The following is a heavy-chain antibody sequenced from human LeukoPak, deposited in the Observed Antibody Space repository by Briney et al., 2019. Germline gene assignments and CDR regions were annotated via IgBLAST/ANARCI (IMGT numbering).Heavy chain of an antibody. V-gene: IGHV3-7*01. CDR3: ASTDIVLMVYAEYYFDY. D-gene: IGHD2-8*01. Sequence: GGSLRLSCAASGFTFISYWMSWVRQAPGKGLEWVANIKQDGSEKYYVYSVKGRFTISRDNAKNSLYLQMNSLRAEDTVVYYCASTDIVLMVYAEYYFDYWGQGTLVTVSS. CDR2: IKQDGSEK. CDR1: GFTFISYW. J-gene: IGHJ4*02.